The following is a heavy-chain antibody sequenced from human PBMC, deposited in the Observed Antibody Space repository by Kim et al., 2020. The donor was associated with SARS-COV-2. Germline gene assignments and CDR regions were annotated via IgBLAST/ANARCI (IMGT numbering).Heavy chain of an antibody. V-gene: IGHV4-59*13. J-gene: IGHJ6*02. Sequence: SETLSLTCTVSGGSISSYYWSWIRQPPGKGLEWIGYIYYSGSTNYNPSLKSRVTISVDTSKNQFSLKLSSVTAADTAVYYCARDLGYCSSTSCLDYYYGMDVWGQGTTVTVSS. CDR1: GGSISSYY. CDR2: IYYSGST. CDR3: ARDLGYCSSTSCLDYYYGMDV. D-gene: IGHD2-2*01.